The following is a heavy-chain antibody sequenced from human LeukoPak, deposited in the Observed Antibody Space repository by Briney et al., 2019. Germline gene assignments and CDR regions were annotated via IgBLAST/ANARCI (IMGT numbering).Heavy chain of an antibody. CDR3: AKKYNTGLDP. J-gene: IGHJ5*02. V-gene: IGHV3-21*04. CDR2: ISTSSSYI. CDR1: GFSFSRYG. D-gene: IGHD1-14*01. Sequence: GGSLRLSCAASGFSFSRYGMNWVRQAPGKGLEWVSSISTSSSYIYYADSVKGRFTISRDNAKNSLYLQMNSLRAEDTAVYYCAKKYNTGLDPWGQGTLVTVSS.